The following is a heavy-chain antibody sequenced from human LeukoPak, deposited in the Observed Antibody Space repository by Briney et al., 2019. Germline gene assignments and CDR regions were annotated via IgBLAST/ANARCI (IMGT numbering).Heavy chain of an antibody. D-gene: IGHD2-15*01. J-gene: IGHJ4*02. CDR3: TSRKALGYCSVGSCQDY. CDR1: GFTFSGSA. CDR2: IRSKANSYAT. Sequence: GGSLRLSCAASGFTFSGSAMHWVRQASGKGLEWVGRIRSKANSYATAYAASVKGRFTISRDDSKNTAYLQMNSLKTEDTAVYYCTSRKALGYCSVGSCQDYWGQGTLVTVSS. V-gene: IGHV3-73*01.